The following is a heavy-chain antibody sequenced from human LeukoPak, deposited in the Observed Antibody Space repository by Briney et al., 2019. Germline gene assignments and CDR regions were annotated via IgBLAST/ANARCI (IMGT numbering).Heavy chain of an antibody. D-gene: IGHD5-12*01. Sequence: GGSLRPSCVATGFSFSSYGMHWVRQPPGKGLEWVAVIWYDGTNENYADSVKGRFTISRDNFRNTLYLQMNNVRAEDTAVFYCASHGGLWGQGTLVTVSS. CDR3: ASHGGL. J-gene: IGHJ4*02. CDR1: GFSFSSYG. V-gene: IGHV3-33*01. CDR2: IWYDGTNE.